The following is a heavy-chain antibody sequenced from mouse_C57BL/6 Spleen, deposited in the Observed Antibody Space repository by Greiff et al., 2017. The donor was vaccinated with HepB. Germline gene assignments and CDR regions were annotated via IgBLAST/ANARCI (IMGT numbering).Heavy chain of an antibody. Sequence: VQLKQSGPVLVKPGASVKMSCKASGYTFTDYYMNWVKQSHGKSLEWIGVINPYNGGTSYNQKFKGKATLTVDKSSSTAYMELNSLTSEDSAVYYCARDHYDYDGGYYYAMDYWGQGTSVTVSS. V-gene: IGHV1-19*01. CDR1: GYTFTDYY. CDR2: INPYNGGT. J-gene: IGHJ4*01. D-gene: IGHD2-4*01. CDR3: ARDHYDYDGGYYYAMDY.